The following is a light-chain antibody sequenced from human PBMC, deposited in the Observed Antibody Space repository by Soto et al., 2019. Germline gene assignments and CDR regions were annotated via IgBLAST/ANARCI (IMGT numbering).Light chain of an antibody. CDR1: QSIGTY. CDR3: QQSYSTQFT. J-gene: IGKJ3*01. Sequence: DIQMTQSPSSLSASVGDRVTITCRASQSIGTYLNWYLQKPGKAPQLLIHAASSLQTGVPSRFSGSGSGTEFTLTISSLQPEDFATYYCQQSYSTQFTFGPGTKVDIK. V-gene: IGKV1-39*01. CDR2: AAS.